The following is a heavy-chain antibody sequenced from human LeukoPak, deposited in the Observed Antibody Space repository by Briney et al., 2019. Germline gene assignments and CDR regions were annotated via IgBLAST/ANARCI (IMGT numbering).Heavy chain of an antibody. J-gene: IGHJ4*02. D-gene: IGHD5-12*01. V-gene: IGHV1-2*02. Sequence: ASVKVSCKASGYTFTGYYMHWVRQAPGQGLEWMGWINPNSGGTNYAQKFQGRVTMTRDTSISTAYMELSRLRSDDTAVYYYARGDSGYDFAPFDYWGQGTLVTVSS. CDR1: GYTFTGYY. CDR2: INPNSGGT. CDR3: ARGDSGYDFAPFDY.